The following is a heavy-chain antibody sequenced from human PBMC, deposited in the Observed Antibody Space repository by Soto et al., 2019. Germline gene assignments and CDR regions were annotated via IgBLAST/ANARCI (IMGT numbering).Heavy chain of an antibody. D-gene: IGHD3-16*02. CDR1: GYTFTSYG. CDR3: ARDQYDYIWGSYRGTDAFDI. CDR2: ISAYNGNT. V-gene: IGHV1-18*01. Sequence: ASVKVSCKASGYTFTSYGISWVRQAPGQGLEWMGWISAYNGNTNYAQKLQGRVTMTTDTSTSTAYMELRSLRSDDTAVYYCARDQYDYIWGSYRGTDAFDIWGQGTMVTVSS. J-gene: IGHJ3*02.